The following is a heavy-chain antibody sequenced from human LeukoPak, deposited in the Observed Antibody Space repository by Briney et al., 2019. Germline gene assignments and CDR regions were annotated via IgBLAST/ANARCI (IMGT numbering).Heavy chain of an antibody. D-gene: IGHD3-10*01. Sequence: SETLSLACAVYGGSFSAYYCSWIRQPPGKGLEWIGEINHSGSTNYNPSLKSRVTISVDKSKNQFSLKLSSVTAADTAVYYCASVHQPFYYYGSGSYSQNWFDPWGQGTLVTVSS. CDR2: INHSGST. CDR1: GGSFSAYY. V-gene: IGHV4-34*01. CDR3: ASVHQPFYYYGSGSYSQNWFDP. J-gene: IGHJ5*02.